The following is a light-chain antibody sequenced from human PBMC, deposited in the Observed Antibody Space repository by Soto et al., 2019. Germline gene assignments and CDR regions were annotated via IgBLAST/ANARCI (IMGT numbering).Light chain of an antibody. CDR1: SRHSGYT. Sequence: QSVLTQSPTASASLGASVKLTCTLSSRHSGYTIAWHQQQPEKGPRYLMNLNSDGSHTKGDGIPDRFSGPSSGTERYLVISSLQSEDEADYYCQTWGTGIQVFGGGTKLTVL. J-gene: IGLJ3*02. CDR3: QTWGTGIQV. V-gene: IGLV4-69*01. CDR2: LNSDGSH.